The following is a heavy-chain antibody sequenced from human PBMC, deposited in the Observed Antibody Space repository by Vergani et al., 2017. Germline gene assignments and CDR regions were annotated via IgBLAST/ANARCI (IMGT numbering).Heavy chain of an antibody. Sequence: QVQLVQSGAEVKKPGASVKVSCKVSGYTLTELSMHWVRQAPGKGLEWMGGFDPEDGETIYAQKFQGRVTMPEDTSTDTAYMELSSLRSEDTAVYYCATDSTYYYGSGSQYWYFDLWGRGTLVTVSS. J-gene: IGHJ2*01. V-gene: IGHV1-24*01. CDR1: GYTLTELS. CDR3: ATDSTYYYGSGSQYWYFDL. D-gene: IGHD3-10*01. CDR2: FDPEDGET.